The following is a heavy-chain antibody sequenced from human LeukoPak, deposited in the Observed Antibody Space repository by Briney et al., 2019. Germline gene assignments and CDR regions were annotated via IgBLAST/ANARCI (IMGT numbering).Heavy chain of an antibody. CDR1: GFTFSSFA. J-gene: IGHJ5*02. Sequence: TGGSLRLSCAASGFTFSSFAMSWVRQALGKGLEWVSTISGSGDSTYSADSVKGRFTISRDNSKNTLYLQMNSLRSEDTAVYYCAKESIFGVVPSSWFDPWGQGTLVTVSS. D-gene: IGHD3-3*01. CDR2: ISGSGDST. V-gene: IGHV3-23*01. CDR3: AKESIFGVVPSSWFDP.